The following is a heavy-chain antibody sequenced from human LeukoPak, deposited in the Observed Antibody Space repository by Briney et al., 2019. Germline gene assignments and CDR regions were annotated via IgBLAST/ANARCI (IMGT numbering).Heavy chain of an antibody. V-gene: IGHV3-48*03. CDR3: AKEDLRYFDCFDY. CDR2: VSSSGSTI. D-gene: IGHD3-9*01. CDR1: GFTFSSYE. J-gene: IGHJ4*02. Sequence: GGSLRLSCAASGFTFSSYEMNWVRQAPGKGLEWVSYVSSSGSTIYYADSVKGRFTISRDNAKNSLYLQMNSLRAEDTAVYYCAKEDLRYFDCFDYWGQGTLVTVSS.